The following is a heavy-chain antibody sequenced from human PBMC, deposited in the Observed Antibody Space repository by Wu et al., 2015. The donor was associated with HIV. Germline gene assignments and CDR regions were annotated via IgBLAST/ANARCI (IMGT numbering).Heavy chain of an antibody. CDR3: ARDGGYCSSTSCPYYYMDV. CDR1: GYTFKNFY. V-gene: IGHV1-2*02. J-gene: IGHJ6*03. CDR2: INPNSGDT. Sequence: QVQLVQSGAEVKKPGASVKVSCKASGYTFKNFYIHWVRQAPGQRLEWLAWINPNSGDTNSAQKFQGRVTLTSDTSISTTYMELSGLRSDDTAVYYCARDGGYCSSTSCPYYYMDVWGKGTTVTVSS. D-gene: IGHD2-2*01.